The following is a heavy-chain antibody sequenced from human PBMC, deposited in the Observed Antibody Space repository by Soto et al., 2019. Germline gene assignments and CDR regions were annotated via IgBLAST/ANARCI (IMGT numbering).Heavy chain of an antibody. CDR1: GFIFDDYY. CDR2: ISSSGSDA. D-gene: IGHD3-3*01. V-gene: IGHV3-11*06. CDR3: VRVRGFFEWLD. J-gene: IGHJ1*01. Sequence: QVQLVESGGELVKPGGSLRLSCVASGFIFDDYYMNWIRQTPGKGLEWVSYISSSGSDANSADSLKGRFSISRDNAKNAVYLQMNRLSAEDTAIYYCVRVRGFFEWLDWGHGTLVTVSS.